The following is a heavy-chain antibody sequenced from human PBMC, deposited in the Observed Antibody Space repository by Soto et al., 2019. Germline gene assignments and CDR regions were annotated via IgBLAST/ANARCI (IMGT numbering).Heavy chain of an antibody. D-gene: IGHD3-16*01. CDR2: IYYSGST. CDR3: ARQQDRGTGEFDY. Sequence: SETLSLPCTVSGGSISSSSYYWGWIRQPPGKGLEWIGSIYYSGSTYYNPSLKSRVTISVDTSKNQFSLKLSSVTAADTAVYYCARQQDRGTGEFDYWGQGTLVTVSS. J-gene: IGHJ4*02. V-gene: IGHV4-39*01. CDR1: GGSISSSSYY.